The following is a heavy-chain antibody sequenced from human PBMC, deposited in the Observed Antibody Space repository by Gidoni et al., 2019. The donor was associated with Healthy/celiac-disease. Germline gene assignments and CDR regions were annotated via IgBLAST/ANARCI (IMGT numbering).Heavy chain of an antibody. J-gene: IGHJ5*02. CDR2: TSAYNGTT. CDR3: ASNITPNWFDP. V-gene: IGHV1-18*01. CDR1: GYTFTIYG. D-gene: IGHD3-10*01. Sequence: QVQLGQSGAEVKKPGASVKVSCKAAGYTFTIYGLRGVRQAPGQGLEWMGWTSAYNGTTNYAQKLQGRITMTTDTSTSTAYLELRSLRSDDSAVYFCASNITPNWFDPWGQGTLVTVSS.